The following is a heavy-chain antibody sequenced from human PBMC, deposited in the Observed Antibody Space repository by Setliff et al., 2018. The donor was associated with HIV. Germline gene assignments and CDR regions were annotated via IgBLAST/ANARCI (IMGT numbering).Heavy chain of an antibody. D-gene: IGHD2-2*01. V-gene: IGHV3-30*18. CDR2: ISYDGSNK. J-gene: IGHJ4*02. Sequence: GGSLRLSCAASGFTFSSYGMHWVRQAPGKGLEWVSLISYDGSNKYYADSVKGRFSISRNNPKNTVYLQMNSLRAEDTALYYCAKGPLGYCSTSSCYGRFDYWGQGTLVTVSS. CDR1: GFTFSSYG. CDR3: AKGPLGYCSTSSCYGRFDY.